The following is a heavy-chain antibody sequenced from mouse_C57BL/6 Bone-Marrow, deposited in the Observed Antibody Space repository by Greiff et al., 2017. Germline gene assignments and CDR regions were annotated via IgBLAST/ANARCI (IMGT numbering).Heavy chain of an antibody. CDR3: AGDVSGYAMDY. CDR2: ITHSGET. D-gene: IGHD1-3*01. CDR1: GFPNTSGYY. Sequence: VHLVESGPGLVKPSQSLFLTCSITGFPNTSGYYWIWIRQSPGKPLEWMGYITHSGETFYNPSLPSPISITRETSKNQFFLQLNSVTTEDTAMYYCAGDVSGYAMDYWGQGTSVTVSS. J-gene: IGHJ4*01. V-gene: IGHV12-3*01.